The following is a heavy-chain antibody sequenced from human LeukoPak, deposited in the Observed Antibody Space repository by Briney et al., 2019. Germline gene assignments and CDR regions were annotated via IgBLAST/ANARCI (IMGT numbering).Heavy chain of an antibody. CDR3: AREGGVATTN. CDR1: GGSNHHYY. J-gene: IGHJ4*02. V-gene: IGHV4-4*07. Sequence: EPQPYYRTDPGGSNHHYYRSWIRQHARKGLERHGRIYTSGSTNYNPSLKSRVTMSVDTSKNQFTLTLSSVTAADTAVYYCAREGGVATTNWGQGTLVTVSS. CDR2: IYTSGST. D-gene: IGHD5-12*01.